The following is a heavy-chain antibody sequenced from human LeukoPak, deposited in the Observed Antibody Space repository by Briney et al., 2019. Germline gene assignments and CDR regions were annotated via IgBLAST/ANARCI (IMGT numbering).Heavy chain of an antibody. CDR3: AKDGGFWSDYSYFDY. CDR1: GFTLGSHR. V-gene: IGHV3-21*06. Sequence: GGSLRLSRAASGFTLGSHRMDWVRQAPGKGLEWVSSISSRSSFKDYADSVKGRFTISRDNAKNLLYLQMNSLRAEDTAVYFCAKDGGFWSDYSYFDYWGQGTQVTVSS. J-gene: IGHJ4*02. D-gene: IGHD3-3*01. CDR2: ISSRSSFK.